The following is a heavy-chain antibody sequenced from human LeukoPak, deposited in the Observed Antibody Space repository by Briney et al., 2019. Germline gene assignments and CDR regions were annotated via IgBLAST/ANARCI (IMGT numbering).Heavy chain of an antibody. CDR1: GFTFSSYS. CDR2: ISSSSSTI. Sequence: GGSLRLSCAASGFTFSSYSMNWVRQAPGKGLEWVSYISSSSSTIYYADSVKGRFTISRDNAKNSPHLQMNSLRAEDTAVYYCARAAGIVGATDAFDIWGQGTMVTVSS. CDR3: ARAAGIVGATDAFDI. D-gene: IGHD1-26*01. J-gene: IGHJ3*02. V-gene: IGHV3-48*04.